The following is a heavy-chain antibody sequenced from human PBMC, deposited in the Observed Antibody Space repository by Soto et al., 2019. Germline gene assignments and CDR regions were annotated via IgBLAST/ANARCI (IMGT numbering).Heavy chain of an antibody. Sequence: GXSVKVSCQASGYTFTSYGISWVRQAPGQGLEWMGWISAYNGNTNYAQKLQGRVSMTTDTSTKTAYMELRSLRSDDTAQYYCARDLTIVPATHPRLENYGMDVWGQGTTVTVSS. CDR3: ARDLTIVPATHPRLENYGMDV. D-gene: IGHD2-2*01. CDR1: GYTFTSYG. CDR2: ISAYNGNT. J-gene: IGHJ6*02. V-gene: IGHV1-18*04.